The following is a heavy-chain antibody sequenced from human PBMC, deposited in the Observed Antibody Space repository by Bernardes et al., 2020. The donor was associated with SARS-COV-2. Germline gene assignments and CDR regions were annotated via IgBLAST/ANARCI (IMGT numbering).Heavy chain of an antibody. Sequence: SETLSLTFTISGGPTRSFHWSWIRQSPGKGLDWNEYISHDLGPRYNPSLASRVTITEDTSKNQFFLTLNSATASDTATHYYVHYRPGLGGLSDWGPGTLVTVSP. CDR1: GGPTRSFH. D-gene: IGHD3-16*02. CDR3: VHYRPGLGGLSD. CDR2: ISHDLGP. J-gene: IGHJ4*01. V-gene: IGHV4-59*01.